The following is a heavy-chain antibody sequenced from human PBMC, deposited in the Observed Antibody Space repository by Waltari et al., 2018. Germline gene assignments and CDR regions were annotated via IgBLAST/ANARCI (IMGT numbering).Heavy chain of an antibody. CDR1: GGSFSSYW. CDR3: ARCPYGSSRYFDC. D-gene: IGHD4-17*01. CDR2: INGYSGST. V-gene: IGHV4-59*12. J-gene: IGHJ4*02. Sequence: QVQLQESGPGLVKPSETLSLTCAVSGGSFSSYWWSWLRQPPGKGLEWIGEINGYSGSTNYNPSLKSRVTVSKDASKNQFSLKLSSVTAADTAVYHCARCPYGSSRYFDCWGQGVLVTVSS.